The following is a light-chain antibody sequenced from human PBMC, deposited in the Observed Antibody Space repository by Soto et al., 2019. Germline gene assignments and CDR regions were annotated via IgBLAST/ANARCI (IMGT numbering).Light chain of an antibody. Sequence: ALTQSPGTLSSSPGERATLSCRASQAVSSNYLAWYQQKPGQAPRLLISGASGRATGVPDRFSGSGSGTDFTLTIDRLESEDFAVYYCQQYDNSPITFGQGTRLEIK. CDR3: QQYDNSPIT. CDR1: QAVSSNY. V-gene: IGKV3-20*01. J-gene: IGKJ5*01. CDR2: GAS.